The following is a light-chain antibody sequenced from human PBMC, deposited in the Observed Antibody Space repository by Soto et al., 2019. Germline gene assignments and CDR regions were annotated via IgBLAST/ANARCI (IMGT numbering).Light chain of an antibody. CDR2: EVT. V-gene: IGLV2-8*01. J-gene: IGLJ2*01. CDR3: SSYAGRNDFVV. CDR1: SSDIGTYNY. Sequence: QSALTQPPSASGSPGQSVTISCTGTSSDIGTYNYVSWYQQHPGKAPKLIIYEVTKRPSGVPDRFSGSKSGYTASLTVSWLQTEDEADYYCSSYAGRNDFVVFGGGTKVTVL.